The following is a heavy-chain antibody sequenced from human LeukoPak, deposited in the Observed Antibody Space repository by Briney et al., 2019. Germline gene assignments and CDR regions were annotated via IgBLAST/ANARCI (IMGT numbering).Heavy chain of an antibody. D-gene: IGHD3-16*01. CDR3: AGGGIYYMDV. CDR2: ISYDGSEK. J-gene: IGHJ6*03. Sequence: HAGRSLRLSCAASGFTFSSYGMHWVRQAPGKGLEWVAGISYDGSEKFYAESVKGRFTISRDNAKNSLYLQMNSLRAEDTAVYYCAGGGIYYMDVWGKGTTVTVSS. CDR1: GFTFSSYG. V-gene: IGHV3-30*03.